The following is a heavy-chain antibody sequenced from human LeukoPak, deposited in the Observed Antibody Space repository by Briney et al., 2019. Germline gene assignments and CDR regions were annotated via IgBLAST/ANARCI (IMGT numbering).Heavy chain of an antibody. D-gene: IGHD3-9*01. J-gene: IGHJ5*02. CDR3: ARYLRYFYNWFDP. CDR1: GYSISSGYF. V-gene: IGHV4-38-2*02. CDR2: FYHSGIT. Sequence: PSETLSLTCTVSGYSISSGYFWGWIRQPPGKGLEWIGSFYHSGITYYNPSLKSRVTISVDTSKNQFSLKLSSVTAADTAVYYCARYLRYFYNWFDPWGQGTLVTVSS.